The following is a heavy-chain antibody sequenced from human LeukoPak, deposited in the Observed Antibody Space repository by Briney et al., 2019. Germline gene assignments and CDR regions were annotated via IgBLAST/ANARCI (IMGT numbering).Heavy chain of an antibody. J-gene: IGHJ3*02. CDR1: GGSISSGSYY. Sequence: SETLSLTCTVSGGSISSGSYYWSWIRQPPGKGLEWIGYIYYNGRTKYNPSLKSRVTISVDTSKNQFSLKLSSVTAADTAVYYCARVRVAKRYDAFDIWGQGTMVTVSS. CDR3: ARVRVAKRYDAFDI. V-gene: IGHV4-61*01. CDR2: IYYNGRT. D-gene: IGHD2-15*01.